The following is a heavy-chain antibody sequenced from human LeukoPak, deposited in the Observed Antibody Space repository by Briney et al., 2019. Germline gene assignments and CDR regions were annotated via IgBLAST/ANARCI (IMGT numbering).Heavy chain of an antibody. J-gene: IGHJ3*02. Sequence: SETLSLTCTVSGGSISSYYWSWIRQPPGKGLEWIGYIYHSGSTYYNPSLKSRVTISVDRSKNQFSLKLSSVTAADTAVYYCAREIRTIFGVVDAFDIWGQGTMVTVSS. D-gene: IGHD3-3*01. CDR3: AREIRTIFGVVDAFDI. V-gene: IGHV4-59*12. CDR1: GGSISSYY. CDR2: IYHSGST.